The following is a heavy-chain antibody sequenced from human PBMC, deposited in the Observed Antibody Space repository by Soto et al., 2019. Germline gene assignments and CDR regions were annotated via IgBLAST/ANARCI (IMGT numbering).Heavy chain of an antibody. CDR1: GGSISRYF. CDR3: AHFSDLEWFDP. J-gene: IGHJ5*02. D-gene: IGHD2-21*01. V-gene: IGHV4-59*01. CDR2: IFYTGST. Sequence: SETLSLTCTVSGGSISRYFWSWIRQSPGKGLEWIGYIFYTGSTTYNPSLKSRVTISIDTSKNQFSLKLSSLTAADTAVYYCAHFSDLEWFDPWGQGTLVTVPQ.